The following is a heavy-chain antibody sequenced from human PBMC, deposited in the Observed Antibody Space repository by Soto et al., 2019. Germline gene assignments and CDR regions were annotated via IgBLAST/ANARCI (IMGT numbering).Heavy chain of an antibody. CDR2: IYSGVST. D-gene: IGHD3-22*01. CDR3: ATRPLLPGAP. CDR1: GFTFSSND. Sequence: EVQLVESGGGLIQPGGSLRLSCAASGFTFSSNDMNWVRQAPGKGLEWVSLIYSGVSTYYADSVKVRFTISRDNSKNTLYLQMSSLRAEDTAVYYCATRPLLPGAPWGQGTMVTVSS. J-gene: IGHJ3*01. V-gene: IGHV3-53*01.